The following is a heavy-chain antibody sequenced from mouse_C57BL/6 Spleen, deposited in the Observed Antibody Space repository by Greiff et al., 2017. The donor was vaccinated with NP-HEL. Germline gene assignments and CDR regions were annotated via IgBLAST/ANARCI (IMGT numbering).Heavy chain of an antibody. CDR3: ARDRGYGSTQFAY. J-gene: IGHJ3*01. CDR2: ISDGGSYT. V-gene: IGHV5-4*01. D-gene: IGHD1-1*01. Sequence: VATISDGGSYTYYPDNVKGRFTISRDNAKNNLYLQMSHLKSEDTAMYYCARDRGYGSTQFAYWGQGTLVTVSA.